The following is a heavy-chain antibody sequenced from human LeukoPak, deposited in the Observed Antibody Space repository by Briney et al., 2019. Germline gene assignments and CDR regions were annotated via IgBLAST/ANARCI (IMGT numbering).Heavy chain of an antibody. Sequence: SGTLSLTCAVSGSSVSSSTWWSWVRQLPGKGLEWIGEIYHSGSTNYNPSLKSRVTISVDKSKNQFSLKLSSVTAADTAVYYCAKGGLAEYFQFWGRGTLVTVSS. D-gene: IGHD2-15*01. J-gene: IGHJ1*01. CDR2: IYHSGST. CDR1: GSSVSSSTW. CDR3: AKGGLAEYFQF. V-gene: IGHV4-4*02.